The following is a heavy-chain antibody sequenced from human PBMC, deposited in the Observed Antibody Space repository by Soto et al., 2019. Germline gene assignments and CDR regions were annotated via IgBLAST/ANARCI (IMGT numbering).Heavy chain of an antibody. V-gene: IGHV3-15*01. CDR2: IKSKTDGGTT. Sequence: GGSLRLSCAASGFTFSNAWMSWVRQAPGKGLEWVGRIKSKTDGGTTDYAAPVKGRFTISRDDSKNTLYLQMNSLKTEDTAVYYCTTGSGTTFPSYYYYMDVWGKGTTVTVSS. CDR1: GFTFSNAW. J-gene: IGHJ6*03. CDR3: TTGSGTTFPSYYYYMDV. D-gene: IGHD4-17*01.